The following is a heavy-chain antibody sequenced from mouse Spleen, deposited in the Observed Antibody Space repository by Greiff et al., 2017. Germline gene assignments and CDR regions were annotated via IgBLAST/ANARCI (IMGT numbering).Heavy chain of an antibody. V-gene: IGHV5-9-3*01. CDR3: ARHADYPWFAY. D-gene: IGHD2-4*01. J-gene: IGHJ3*01. CDR2: ISSGGGNT. Sequence: EVQVVESGGGLVKRGGSLKLSCAASGFTFSSYAMSWVRQTPEKRLEWVATISSGGGNTYYPDSVKGRFTISRDNAKNTLYLQMSSLKSEDTAMYYCARHADYPWFAYWGQGTLVTVSA. CDR1: GFTFSSYA.